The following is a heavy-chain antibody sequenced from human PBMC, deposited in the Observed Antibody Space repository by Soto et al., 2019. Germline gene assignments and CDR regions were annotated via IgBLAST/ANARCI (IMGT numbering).Heavy chain of an antibody. CDR3: GRIAVATESFDM. V-gene: IGHV1-69*01. D-gene: IGHD6-19*01. J-gene: IGHJ3*02. CDR1: GGTFSRYA. Sequence: QVQLVQSGAEVKKSGSSVKVSCKASGGTFSRYAISWVRQAPGQGLEWMGGIIPIFGTAKFAQNFQGRVTITADESMSTVCMELTSLKSEDTAMYYCGRIAVATESFDMWGQGTMVTVSS. CDR2: IIPIFGTA.